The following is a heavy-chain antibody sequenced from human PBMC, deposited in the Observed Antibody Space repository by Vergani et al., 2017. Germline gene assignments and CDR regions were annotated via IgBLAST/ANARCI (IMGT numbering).Heavy chain of an antibody. CDR2: MNPNSGNT. Sequence: QVQLVQSGAEVKKPGASVKVSCKASGYTFTSYDINWVRQATGQGLEWMGWMNPNSGNTGYAQKFQGRVTMTRNTSISTAYMELRSLRSDDTAVYYCARDSALRDIVVVPAAIPHFDYWGQGTLVTVSS. CDR3: ARDSALRDIVVVPAAIPHFDY. D-gene: IGHD2-2*01. V-gene: IGHV1-8*01. CDR1: GYTFTSYD. J-gene: IGHJ4*02.